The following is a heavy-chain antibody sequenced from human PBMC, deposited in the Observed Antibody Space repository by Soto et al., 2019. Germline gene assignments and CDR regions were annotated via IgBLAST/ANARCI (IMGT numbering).Heavy chain of an antibody. CDR3: ARVLGYCSSTSCRSGWFDP. D-gene: IGHD2-2*01. CDR2: ISAYNGNT. V-gene: IGHV1-18*04. CDR1: GYTFTSYG. Sequence: ASVKVSCKASGYTFTSYGISWVRQAPGQGLEWMGWISAYNGNTNYAQKLQGRVTMTTDTSTGTAYMELRSLRSDDTAVYYCARVLGYCSSTSCRSGWFDPWGQGTLVTVSS. J-gene: IGHJ5*02.